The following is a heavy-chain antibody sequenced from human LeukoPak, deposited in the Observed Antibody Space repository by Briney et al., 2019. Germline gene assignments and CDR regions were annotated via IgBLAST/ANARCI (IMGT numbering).Heavy chain of an antibody. Sequence: GGSLRLSCAASGFTFSSYSMNWVRQAPGKGLEWVSSISSSSSYIYYADSVKGRFTISRDNAKNSLYLQMNSLRAEDTAVYYCARAPEQQLVLDYWGQGTLVTVSS. CDR3: ARAPEQQLVLDY. CDR2: ISSSSSYI. V-gene: IGHV3-21*01. J-gene: IGHJ4*02. CDR1: GFTFSSYS. D-gene: IGHD6-13*01.